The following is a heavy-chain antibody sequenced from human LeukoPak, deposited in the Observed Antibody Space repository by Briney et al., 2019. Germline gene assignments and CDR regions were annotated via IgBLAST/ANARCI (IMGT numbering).Heavy chain of an antibody. CDR2: IYYSGST. V-gene: IGHV4-39*01. J-gene: IGHJ4*02. Sequence: SETLSLTCTVSGGSISSSSYYWGWLRQSPGKGLEWIGNIYYSGSTSYNPSLKSRVTISIDTSKNQFSLKLSFVTAADTAVYYCARLNDEFGVLIPSFDSWGQGTLVTVSS. D-gene: IGHD3-3*01. CDR1: GGSISSSSYY. CDR3: ARLNDEFGVLIPSFDS.